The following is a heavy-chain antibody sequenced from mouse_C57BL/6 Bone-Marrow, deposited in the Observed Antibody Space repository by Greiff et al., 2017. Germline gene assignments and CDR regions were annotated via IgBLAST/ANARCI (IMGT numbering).Heavy chain of an antibody. CDR2: INPNYGTT. J-gene: IGHJ1*03. V-gene: IGHV1-39*01. D-gene: IGHD1-1*01. CDR3: ATSLYGSSYKYFDV. CDR1: GYSFTDYN. Sequence: EVQLQQSGPELVKPGASVKISCKASGYSFTDYNMNWVKQSNGKSLEWIGVINPNYGTTSYNQKFKGKATLTVDQSSSTAYMQLNSLTSEDSAVYYCATSLYGSSYKYFDVWGTGTTVTVSS.